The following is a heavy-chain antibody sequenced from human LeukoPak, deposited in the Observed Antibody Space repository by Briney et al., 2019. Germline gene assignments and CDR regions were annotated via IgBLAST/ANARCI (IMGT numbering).Heavy chain of an antibody. D-gene: IGHD3-22*01. CDR1: GFTFSDYY. Sequence: PGGSLRLSCAASGFTFSDYYMSWIRQAPGKGLEWVSYISSSGSTIYYADSVKGRFTISRDNSKNTLYLQMNSLRAEDTAVYYCAKDLNYFDSSSSESYWGQGTQVTVSS. J-gene: IGHJ4*02. CDR3: AKDLNYFDSSSSESY. CDR2: ISSSGSTI. V-gene: IGHV3-11*01.